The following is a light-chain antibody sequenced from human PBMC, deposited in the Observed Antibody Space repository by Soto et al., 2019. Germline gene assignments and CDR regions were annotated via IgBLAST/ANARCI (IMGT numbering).Light chain of an antibody. J-gene: IGKJ3*01. V-gene: IGKV1-12*01. CDR3: QQGSRFPFT. CDR2: GAS. Sequence: DSQITQSPSSVSASVGDRVTVSCRASQNVSTWLTWYQQTPGKAPNLLIYGASTLQRGVPSRFSGSGSGTEFTLTISSLQPEDFAIYFCQQGSRFPFTFGPGTKVDIK. CDR1: QNVSTW.